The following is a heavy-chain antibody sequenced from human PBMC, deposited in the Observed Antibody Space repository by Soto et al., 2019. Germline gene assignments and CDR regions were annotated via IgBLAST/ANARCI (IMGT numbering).Heavy chain of an antibody. D-gene: IGHD6-19*01. J-gene: IGHJ6*02. Sequence: QVQLVQSGAEVKKPGSSVKVSCKVSGGTFGNYAIDWVRLAPGHGLEWMGGIVPIFGTTYYTQKFQGRATIIADDSTNTAYLEMSSLSSEDTDIYYCARVEAVAGLYNYHGLDVWGQGTAVTVSS. CDR3: ARVEAVAGLYNYHGLDV. CDR2: IVPIFGTT. CDR1: GGTFGNYA. V-gene: IGHV1-69*12.